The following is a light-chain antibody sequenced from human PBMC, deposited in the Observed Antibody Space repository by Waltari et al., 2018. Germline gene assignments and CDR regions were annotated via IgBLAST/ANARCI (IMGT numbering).Light chain of an antibody. CDR2: GAS. Sequence: EIVLTQSPGTLSLSPGERATLSCRASQSVGSSDLAWYQQKPGQAPRLLIYGASCRATGIPDRFSGSGSGTDFTLTISRLEPEDFAVYYCQQYDNSLWTFGQGTKVEI. V-gene: IGKV3-20*01. CDR1: QSVGSSD. J-gene: IGKJ1*01. CDR3: QQYDNSLWT.